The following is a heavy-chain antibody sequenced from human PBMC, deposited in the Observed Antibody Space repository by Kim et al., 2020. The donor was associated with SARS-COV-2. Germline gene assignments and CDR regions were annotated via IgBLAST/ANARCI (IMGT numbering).Heavy chain of an antibody. CDR2: IIPIFGTA. CDR1: GCTFSSYA. V-gene: IGHV1-69*13. CDR3: ARDAETAQYSSSWYNFYY. J-gene: IGHJ4*02. Sequence: SVKVSCKASGCTFSSYAIRWVRQAPGQGLEWMGGIIPIFGTANYAQKFQGRVTITADESTSTAYMELSSLRSEDTAVYYCARDAETAQYSSSWYNFYYWGQGTLVTVSS. D-gene: IGHD6-13*01.